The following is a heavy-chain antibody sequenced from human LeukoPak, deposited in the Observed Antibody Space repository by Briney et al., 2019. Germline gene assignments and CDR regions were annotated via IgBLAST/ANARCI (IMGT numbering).Heavy chain of an antibody. J-gene: IGHJ4*02. CDR2: IYYSGST. CDR3: ARGNRGTFDY. Sequence: SETLSLTGTVSGGSISNYYWSWIRQPPGKGLEWIGYIYYSGSTNYNPSLTSRVTLSIDTSKNQFSLKLSSVTAADTAVYYCARGNRGTFDYWGQGALVTVSS. D-gene: IGHD1/OR15-1a*01. V-gene: IGHV4-59*08. CDR1: GGSISNYY.